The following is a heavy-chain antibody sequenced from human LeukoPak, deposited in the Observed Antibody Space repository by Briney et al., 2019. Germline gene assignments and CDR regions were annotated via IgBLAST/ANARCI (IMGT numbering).Heavy chain of an antibody. CDR1: GYTFTGYY. D-gene: IGHD3-22*01. CDR3: ARLTPRIYYDSSGYPYYFDY. J-gene: IGHJ4*02. V-gene: IGHV1-2*02. CDR2: INPNSGGT. Sequence: VASVKVSCKASGYTFTGYYMHWVRQAPGQGLEWMGWINPNSGGTNYAQKFQGRVTMTTDTSTSTAYMELRSLRSDDTAVYYCARLTPRIYYDSSGYPYYFDYWGQGTLVTVSS.